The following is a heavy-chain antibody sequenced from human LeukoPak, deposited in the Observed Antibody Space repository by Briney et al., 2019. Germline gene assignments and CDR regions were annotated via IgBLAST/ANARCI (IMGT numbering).Heavy chain of an antibody. CDR3: ARVGDLWGYCSSTSCTVDY. J-gene: IGHJ4*02. D-gene: IGHD2-2*01. Sequence: GGSLRLSCAASGFTFSSYSMNWVRQAPGKGLEWVSYISSSSSTIYYADSVKGRFTISRDNAKNSLYLQMNSLRAEDTAVYYCARVGDLWGYCSSTSCTVDYWGQGTLVTVSS. CDR1: GFTFSSYS. CDR2: ISSSSSTI. V-gene: IGHV3-48*01.